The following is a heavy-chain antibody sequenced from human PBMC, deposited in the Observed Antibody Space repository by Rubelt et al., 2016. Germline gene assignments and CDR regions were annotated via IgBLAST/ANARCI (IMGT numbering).Heavy chain of an antibody. D-gene: IGHD5-18*01. J-gene: IGHJ4*02. Sequence: GGSISSYYWSWIRQPPGKGLEWIGYSSYSGSTNYNPSLKSRVTISVDTSKNQFSLKLSSVTAADTAVYYCARSGSSYGSATFDYWGQGTLVTVSS. V-gene: IGHV4-59*01. CDR3: ARSGSSYGSATFDY. CDR1: GGSISSYY. CDR2: SSYSGST.